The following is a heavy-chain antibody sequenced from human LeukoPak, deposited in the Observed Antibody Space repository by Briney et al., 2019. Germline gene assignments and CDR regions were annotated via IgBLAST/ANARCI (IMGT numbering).Heavy chain of an antibody. CDR2: IIPIFGTA. D-gene: IGHD3-3*01. CDR3: ARGHPGLLRFLEWSQNWLDP. J-gene: IGHJ5*02. V-gene: IGHV1-69*13. Sequence: ASVKVSCKASGGTFSSCAISWVRQAPGQGLEWMGGIIPIFGTANYAQKFQGRVTITADESTSTAYMELSSLRSEDTAVYYCARGHPGLLRFLEWSQNWLDPWGQGTLVTVSS. CDR1: GGTFSSCA.